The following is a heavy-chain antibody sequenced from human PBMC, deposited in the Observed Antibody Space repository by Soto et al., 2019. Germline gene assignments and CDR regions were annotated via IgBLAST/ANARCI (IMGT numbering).Heavy chain of an antibody. J-gene: IGHJ4*02. Sequence: SETLSLTCTVSGGSISSYYWSWIRQPPGKGLEWIGYIYYSGSTNYNPSLKSRVTISVDTSKNQFSLKLSSVTAADTAVYYCARNYYSSSSYEYYFDYWGQGTLVTVSS. D-gene: IGHD6-6*01. CDR2: IYYSGST. V-gene: IGHV4-59*08. CDR3: ARNYYSSSSYEYYFDY. CDR1: GGSISSYY.